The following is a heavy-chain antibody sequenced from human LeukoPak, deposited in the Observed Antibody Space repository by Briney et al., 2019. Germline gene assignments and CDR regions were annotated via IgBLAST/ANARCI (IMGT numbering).Heavy chain of an antibody. CDR1: GFTFSSYG. CDR3: ARDLVCSSTSCYTWGLDY. D-gene: IGHD2-2*02. CDR2: ISYDGSNK. Sequence: PGRSLRLSCAASGFTFSSYGMHWVRQAPGKGLEWVAVISYDGSNKYYADSVKGRFTISRDNSKNTLYLQMNSLRAEDTAVYYCARDLVCSSTSCYTWGLDYWGQGTLVTVSS. V-gene: IGHV3-30*03. J-gene: IGHJ4*02.